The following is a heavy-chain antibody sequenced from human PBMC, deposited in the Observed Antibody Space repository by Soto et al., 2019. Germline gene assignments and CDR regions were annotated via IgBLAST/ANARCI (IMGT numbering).Heavy chain of an antibody. J-gene: IGHJ6*03. V-gene: IGHV3-11*01. CDR3: ARARYGDYKRYYYMDV. CDR2: ISSSGSTI. Sequence: GGCLRLSCSASGFTFRDYYMSWIRPAPGKGLEWVSYISSSGSTIYYADSVKGRFTISRDNAKNSLYLQMNSLRAEDTAVYYCARARYGDYKRYYYMDVWGKGTTVTVSS. CDR1: GFTFRDYY. D-gene: IGHD4-17*01.